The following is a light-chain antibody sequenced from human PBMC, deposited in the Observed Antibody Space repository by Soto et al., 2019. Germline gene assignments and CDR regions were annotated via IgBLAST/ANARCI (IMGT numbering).Light chain of an antibody. CDR2: DVS. J-gene: IGLJ2*01. CDR3: CSYAGSYTVV. V-gene: IGLV2-11*01. Sequence: QSALTQPRSVSGSPGQSVTISCTGTSSDIGGYNYVSWYQQHPGKVPKLMISDVSTRPSGVPDRFSGSKSGNTASLTISGLQAEDDADYYCCSYAGSYTVVFGGGTKLTVL. CDR1: SSDIGGYNY.